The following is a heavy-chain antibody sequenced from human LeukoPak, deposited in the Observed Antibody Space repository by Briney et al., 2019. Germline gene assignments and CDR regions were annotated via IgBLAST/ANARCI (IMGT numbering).Heavy chain of an antibody. Sequence: SETLSLTCSVSGGSFSGYFWSWIRQSPGKGLESIGGINVRGSTKYNPSLQSRVTVSVDTSKNQLSLKLKSVTAADTAVYYCARGWTKTTDYSGPGSYYTSFFDYWGLGSLVTVSS. CDR2: INVRGST. J-gene: IGHJ4*02. D-gene: IGHD3-10*01. CDR3: ARGWTKTTDYSGPGSYYTSFFDY. CDR1: GGSFSGYF. V-gene: IGHV4-34*01.